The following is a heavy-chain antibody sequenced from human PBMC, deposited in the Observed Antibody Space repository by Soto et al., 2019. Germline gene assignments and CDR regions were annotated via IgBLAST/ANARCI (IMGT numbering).Heavy chain of an antibody. V-gene: IGHV1-3*01. J-gene: IGHJ6*02. D-gene: IGHD2-2*01. CDR2: INAGNGNT. CDR3: AREDIVVVPAPPYYHGMDV. CDR1: GYTFTSYA. Sequence: SVKVSCKASGYTFTSYAVRWVRQAPGQRLEWMGWINAGNGNTKYSQKFQGRVTITRDTSASTAYMELSSLRSEDTAVYYCAREDIVVVPAPPYYHGMDVWGQGTTVTVSS.